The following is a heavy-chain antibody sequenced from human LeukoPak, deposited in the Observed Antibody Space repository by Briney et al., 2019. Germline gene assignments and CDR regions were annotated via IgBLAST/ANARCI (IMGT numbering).Heavy chain of an antibody. CDR2: LYASGPT. CDR3: ARHTRMWGYFDY. V-gene: IGHV4-4*07. J-gene: IGHJ4*02. Sequence: PSETLSLTCTVSGVSISTYYWSWFRQPAGKGLEWIGRLYASGPTNYNPSLKSRVTMSVDTSKNQLSLNVNSVTVADTAVYFCARHTRMWGYFDYWGQGTLVPVSS. CDR1: GVSISTYY. D-gene: IGHD1-26*01.